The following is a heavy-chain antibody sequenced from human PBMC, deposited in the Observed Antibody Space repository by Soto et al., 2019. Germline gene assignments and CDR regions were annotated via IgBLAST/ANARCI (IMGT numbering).Heavy chain of an antibody. J-gene: IGHJ3*02. CDR2: IYYSGST. CDR1: GGSISSSSYY. CDR3: ARHPTGYCISTSCYVGAFDI. Sequence: QLQLQESGPGLVKPSETLSLTCTVSGGSISSSSYYWGWIRQPPGKGLEWIGSIYYSGSTYYNPSLKSRVTISVDTSKNQFSLKLSSVTAADTAVYYCARHPTGYCISTSCYVGAFDIWGQGTMVTVSS. V-gene: IGHV4-39*01. D-gene: IGHD2-2*01.